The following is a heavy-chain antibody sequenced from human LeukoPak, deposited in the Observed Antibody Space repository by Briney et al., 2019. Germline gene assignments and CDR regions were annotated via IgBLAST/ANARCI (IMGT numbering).Heavy chain of an antibody. CDR1: GYTFTGYY. D-gene: IGHD3-10*01. CDR2: INPNSGGT. Sequence: ASVKVSCKASGYTFTGYYMHWVRQAPGQGLEWMGRINPNSGGTNYAQKFQGRVTMTRDTSISTACMELSRLRSDDTAVYYCARDMVTMVRGVNQLDYWGQGTLVTVSS. CDR3: ARDMVTMVRGVNQLDY. V-gene: IGHV1-2*06. J-gene: IGHJ4*02.